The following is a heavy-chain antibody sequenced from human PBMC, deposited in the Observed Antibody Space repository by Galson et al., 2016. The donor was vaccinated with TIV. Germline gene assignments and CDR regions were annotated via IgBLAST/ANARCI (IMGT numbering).Heavy chain of an antibody. V-gene: IGHV1-18*01. CDR2: ISGYNGNT. CDR1: GYTFSNYG. D-gene: IGHD3-9*01. Sequence: SVKVSCKASGYTFSNYGVSWIRQAPGHGLEWMGWISGYNGNTNYAQTFQGRVTLTTDTFTSTAYMELRSLTPDDTAIYYCAKDRMAILTGCECDYWGQGTLVTVSS. CDR3: AKDRMAILTGCECDY. J-gene: IGHJ4*02.